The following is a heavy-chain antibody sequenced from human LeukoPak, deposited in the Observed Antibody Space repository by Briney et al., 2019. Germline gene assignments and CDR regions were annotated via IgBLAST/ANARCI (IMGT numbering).Heavy chain of an antibody. V-gene: IGHV3-66*04. CDR2: IYSGGGT. CDR3: ARLHYDVLTGPFDY. CDR1: GPTVSTNY. Sequence: GGSLRLSCAASGPTVSTNYMSWVRQAPGKGLEWVSIIYSGGGTYYADSVKGRFTISRENSKNTLWLQMNSLRVEDTAVYYCARLHYDVLTGPFDYWGQGTLVTVSS. D-gene: IGHD3-9*01. J-gene: IGHJ4*02.